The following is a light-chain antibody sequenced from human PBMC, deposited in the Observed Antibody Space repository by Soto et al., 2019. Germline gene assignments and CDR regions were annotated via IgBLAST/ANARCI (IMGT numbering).Light chain of an antibody. CDR3: QQYNNWPPYT. V-gene: IGKV3-15*01. CDR2: GAS. CDR1: QSVNSD. J-gene: IGKJ2*01. Sequence: EIVLTQSPATLSVSPGNRATPSCRASQSVNSDLAWYQQKPGQAPRLLIYGASTRATGTPTRFSGSGSGTEFTLTISSLQSEDFAVYFCQQYNNWPPYTFGQGT.